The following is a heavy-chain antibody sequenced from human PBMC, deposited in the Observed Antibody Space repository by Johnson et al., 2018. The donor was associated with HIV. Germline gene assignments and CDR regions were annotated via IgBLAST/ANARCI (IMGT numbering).Heavy chain of an antibody. CDR1: GFTFSSYA. D-gene: IGHD1-26*01. J-gene: IGHJ3*02. Sequence: QVQLVESGGGVVQPGRSLRLSCAASGFTFSSYAMHWVRQAPGKGLEWVALISYDGTKKYSAGSVKGRFTISRDNANNSLYLQMNSLRAEDTAVYYCARDSERGFDIWGQGTMVTVSS. CDR3: ARDSERGFDI. V-gene: IGHV3-30*04. CDR2: ISYDGTKK.